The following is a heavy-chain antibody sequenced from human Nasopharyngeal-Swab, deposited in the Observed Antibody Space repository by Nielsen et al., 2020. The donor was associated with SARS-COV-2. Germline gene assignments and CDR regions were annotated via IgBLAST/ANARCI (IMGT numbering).Heavy chain of an antibody. CDR1: GFTFSSSW. V-gene: IGHV3-74*01. CDR2: MNSDGSTI. J-gene: IGHJ4*01. Sequence: GESLKISCAASGFTFSSSWMHWIRQGPGKGLVWVARMNSDGSTINYGDSVMGRFIISRDNAKNMLYLQMYSLRAEDTAVYYCATAGNYRFDNWGHGTLVTVSS. CDR3: ATAGNYRFDN. D-gene: IGHD3-16*02.